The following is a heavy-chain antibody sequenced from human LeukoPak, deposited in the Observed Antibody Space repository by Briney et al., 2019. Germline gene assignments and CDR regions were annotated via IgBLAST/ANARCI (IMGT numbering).Heavy chain of an antibody. CDR2: INSDGSST. D-gene: IGHD4-11*01. Sequence: GGSLRLSCAASGFTFSSYWMHWVRQAPGKGLVWVSRINSDGSSTSYADSVKGRFTISRDNAKNTLYLQMNSLRAEDTAVYYCARVPRLQPYRFDYWGQGTLVTVSS. V-gene: IGHV3-74*01. CDR3: ARVPRLQPYRFDY. CDR1: GFTFSSYW. J-gene: IGHJ4*02.